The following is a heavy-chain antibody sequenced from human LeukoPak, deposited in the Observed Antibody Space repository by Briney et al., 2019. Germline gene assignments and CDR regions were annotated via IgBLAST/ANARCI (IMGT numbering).Heavy chain of an antibody. CDR1: GLIFSDHS. CDR2: STDRPNGYTT. Sequence: GGSLRLSCVGSGLIFSDHSMDWVRQAPGRGLEWVGRSTDRPNGYTTEYAASVKGRFTISRDVSKNSLYLQMDSLTTEDTAVYYCARGRAVQPRGYFDSWGQGTLVTVSS. D-gene: IGHD2-2*01. J-gene: IGHJ4*02. CDR3: ARGRAVQPRGYFDS. V-gene: IGHV3-72*01.